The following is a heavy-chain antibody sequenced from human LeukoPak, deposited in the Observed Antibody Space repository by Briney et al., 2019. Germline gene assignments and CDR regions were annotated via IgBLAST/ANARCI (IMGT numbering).Heavy chain of an antibody. Sequence: GGSLRLSCAASGFTFSSYAMNWLRQAPGKGLEWVSAISPSGGSTYYADSVKGRFTISRDNSKNTLYLQMNSLRAEDTAVYYCAKAALTGDAFDIWGQGTMVTVSS. CDR1: GFTFSSYA. CDR2: ISPSGGST. J-gene: IGHJ3*02. D-gene: IGHD7-27*01. CDR3: AKAALTGDAFDI. V-gene: IGHV3-23*01.